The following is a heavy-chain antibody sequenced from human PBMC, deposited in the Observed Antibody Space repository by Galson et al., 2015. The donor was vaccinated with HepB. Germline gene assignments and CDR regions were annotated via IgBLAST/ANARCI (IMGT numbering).Heavy chain of an antibody. CDR2: FDPEDGET. D-gene: IGHD3-16*02. CDR1: GYTLTELS. CDR3: ATDTYLGGLSGNSYYFDY. V-gene: IGHV1-24*01. J-gene: IGHJ4*02. Sequence: SVKVSCKVSGYTLTELSMHWVRQAPGKGLEWMGGFDPEDGETIYAQKFQGRVTMTEDTSTDTAYMELSSLRSEDTAVYYCATDTYLGGLSGNSYYFDYWGQGTLVTVSS.